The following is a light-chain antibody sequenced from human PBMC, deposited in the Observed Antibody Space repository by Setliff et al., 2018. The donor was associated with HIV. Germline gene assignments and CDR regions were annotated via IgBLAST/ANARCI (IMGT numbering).Light chain of an antibody. CDR1: SSDVGGYNY. V-gene: IGLV2-14*01. J-gene: IGLJ2*01. Sequence: QSALTQPASVSGSPGQSITISCTGTSSDVGGYNYVSWYQQHPGKAPKLMIYGVSKRPSGVSNRFSGSKSGNTASLTISGLQAEDEADYYCSSYTSSSTFVVFGGGTKVTVL. CDR2: GVS. CDR3: SSYTSSSTFVV.